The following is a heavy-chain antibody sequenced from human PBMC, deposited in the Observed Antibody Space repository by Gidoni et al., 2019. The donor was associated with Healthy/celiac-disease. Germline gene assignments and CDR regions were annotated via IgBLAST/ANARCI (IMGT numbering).Heavy chain of an antibody. Sequence: EVKLLGSGGGLVQPGGSLRLPGAASGFTFSSYAMSWVRQAQGKGLELVSAIRGSGGSTYYADSVKGRFTISRDNTKNTLYLKMNRLRAEDTAVYYCAKESGYSYDSDAFDIWGQGTMVTVSS. D-gene: IGHD5-18*01. V-gene: IGHV3-23*01. CDR3: AKESGYSYDSDAFDI. CDR2: IRGSGGST. CDR1: GFTFSSYA. J-gene: IGHJ3*02.